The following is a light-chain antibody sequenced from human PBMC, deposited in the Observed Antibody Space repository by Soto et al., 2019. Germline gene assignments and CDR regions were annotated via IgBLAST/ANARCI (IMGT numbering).Light chain of an antibody. CDR1: ESISNW. Sequence: DIQMTQSPSTLSASIGDRVTITCRASESISNWLAWYQQKPGKAPKLLIYDASTLESGVPSRFSGSRSGTQFTLTINNLQPDDFATYYCQQYNSYSLYSFGQGTKVEI. CDR2: DAS. CDR3: QQYNSYSLYS. V-gene: IGKV1-5*01. J-gene: IGKJ2*03.